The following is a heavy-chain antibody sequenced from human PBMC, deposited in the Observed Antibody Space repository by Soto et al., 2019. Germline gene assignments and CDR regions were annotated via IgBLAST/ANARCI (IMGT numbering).Heavy chain of an antibody. CDR1: GGSISTYY. V-gene: IGHV4-59*12. J-gene: IGHJ4*02. CDR3: ARHTLTVRSGFDS. Sequence: QVQLQESGPGLVKPSETLSLTCTVSGGSISTYYWDWLRQSPEKGLEVIGYTHNSGNTNYHPSLRGRVTISLDTSRNQFSLILSAVTAADTAIYYCARHTLTVRSGFDSWGQGALVTVSS. D-gene: IGHD4-17*01. CDR2: THNSGNT.